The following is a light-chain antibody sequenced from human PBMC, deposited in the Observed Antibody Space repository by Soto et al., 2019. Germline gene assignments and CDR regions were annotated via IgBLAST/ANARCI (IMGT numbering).Light chain of an antibody. Sequence: EIVLTQSPATLSLSPGERATLSCRASQSINRHLAWYRQKPGQAPRLLIYDASNRATGIPARFSGSGSGTDVTLTISSLEPEDFGVYYCQQRSNWPPVTFGGGNKVEIK. V-gene: IGKV3-11*01. CDR2: DAS. J-gene: IGKJ4*01. CDR3: QQRSNWPPVT. CDR1: QSINRH.